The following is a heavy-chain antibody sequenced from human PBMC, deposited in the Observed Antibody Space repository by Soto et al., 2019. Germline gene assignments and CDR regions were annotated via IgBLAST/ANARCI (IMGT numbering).Heavy chain of an antibody. CDR2: ISGSGGGT. D-gene: IGHD5-12*01. Sequence: PXVSLRLVSEASGSSFSDYSMNWVRQTPGKGLEWVSAISGSGGGTYYADSVKGRFTISRDNAKNTLYLHLSGLRVEDTAIYYCAKDPRYSGYGFDYWGQRILVTVSS. V-gene: IGHV3-23*01. CDR1: GSSFSDYS. CDR3: AKDPRYSGYGFDY. J-gene: IGHJ4*02.